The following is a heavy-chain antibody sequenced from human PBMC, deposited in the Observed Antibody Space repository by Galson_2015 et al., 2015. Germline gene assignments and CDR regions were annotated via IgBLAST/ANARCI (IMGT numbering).Heavy chain of an antibody. D-gene: IGHD6-13*01. V-gene: IGHV3-30-3*01. J-gene: IGHJ3*02. Sequence: SLRLSCAASGFTFSSYAMHWVRQAPGKGLEWVAVISYDGSNKYYANSVKGRFTISRDNSKITLYLQMNSLRAEDTAVYYCARASIAAANMAFDIWGQGTMVTVSS. CDR2: ISYDGSNK. CDR3: ARASIAAANMAFDI. CDR1: GFTFSSYA.